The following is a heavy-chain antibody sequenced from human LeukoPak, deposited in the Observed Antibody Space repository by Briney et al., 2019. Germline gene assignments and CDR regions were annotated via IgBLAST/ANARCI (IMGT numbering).Heavy chain of an antibody. CDR1: GGSISSYY. D-gene: IGHD6-13*01. CDR2: IYTSGST. Sequence: SETLSLTCTVSGGSISSYYWSWIRQPAGKGLEWIGRIYTSGSTNYNPSLKSRVTMSVDTSKNQFSLKLSSVTAADTAVYYCARVSRTPYSSSWSGGAFDIWGQGTMVIVSS. J-gene: IGHJ3*02. V-gene: IGHV4-4*07. CDR3: ARVSRTPYSSSWSGGAFDI.